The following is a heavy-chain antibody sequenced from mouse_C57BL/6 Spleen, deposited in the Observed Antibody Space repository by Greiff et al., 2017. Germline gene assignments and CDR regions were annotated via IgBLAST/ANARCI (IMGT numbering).Heavy chain of an antibody. Sequence: VQLQQSGAELVKPGASVKLSCKASGYTFTEYTIHWVKQRSGQGLEWIGWFYPGSGSIKYNEKFKDKATLTADKSSSTVDMELSRLTSEDSAVYFCARHEGLHYYGSSYDYAMDYWGQGTSVTVSS. CDR3: ARHEGLHYYGSSYDYAMDY. D-gene: IGHD1-1*01. J-gene: IGHJ4*01. CDR1: GYTFTEYT. V-gene: IGHV1-62-2*01. CDR2: FYPGSGSI.